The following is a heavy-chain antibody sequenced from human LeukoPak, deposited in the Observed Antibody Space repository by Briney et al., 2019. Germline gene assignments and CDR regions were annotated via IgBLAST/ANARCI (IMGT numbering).Heavy chain of an antibody. Sequence: SETLSLTCTVSGDSLSGYYWGWIRKPPGKGLECIGYIHSSEGTAHNASLKSRLTISLDTSKNQFSLTLSSVTAADTAVYYCARHVYGEGMVVWGKGTTVTVSS. J-gene: IGHJ6*04. CDR2: IHSSEGT. CDR3: ARHVYGEGMVV. D-gene: IGHD4-17*01. V-gene: IGHV4-59*08. CDR1: GDSLSGYY.